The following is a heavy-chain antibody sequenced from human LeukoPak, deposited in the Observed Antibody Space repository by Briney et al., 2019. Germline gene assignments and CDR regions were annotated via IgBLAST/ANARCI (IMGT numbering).Heavy chain of an antibody. CDR3: ARDLGYCSGGSCYGIDY. V-gene: IGHV3-33*01. J-gene: IGHJ4*02. CDR2: IWYDGSNK. Sequence: GRSLRLSCAASGFTFSSYGMHWVRQAPGKGLEWVAVIWYDGSNKYYADSVKGRFTISRDNSKNTLYLQMNSLRAEDTAVYYCARDLGYCSGGSCYGIDYWGQGTLVTVSS. D-gene: IGHD2-15*01. CDR1: GFTFSSYG.